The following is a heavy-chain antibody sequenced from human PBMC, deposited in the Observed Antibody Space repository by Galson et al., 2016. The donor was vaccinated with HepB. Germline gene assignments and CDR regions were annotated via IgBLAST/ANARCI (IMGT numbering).Heavy chain of an antibody. CDR3: AKRSWGLPSPGGPMDV. CDR1: GFTFSSYA. Sequence: SLRLSCAASGFTFSSYAMSWVRQAPGKGLEWIPSISGSGQNTYYRDSVEGRFTSSRDNSKNTLYLQMNSLKAEDAAVYHCAKRSWGLPSPGGPMDVWGQGTTVTVSS. J-gene: IGHJ6*02. D-gene: IGHD3-10*01. V-gene: IGHV3-23*01. CDR2: ISGSGQNT.